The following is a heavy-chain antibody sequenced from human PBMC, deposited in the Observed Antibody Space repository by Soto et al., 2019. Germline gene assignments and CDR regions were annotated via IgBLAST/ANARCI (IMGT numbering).Heavy chain of an antibody. J-gene: IGHJ6*02. CDR1: GFTFDDYA. CDR2: ISWNSGSI. V-gene: IGHV3-9*01. D-gene: IGHD2-15*01. Sequence: EVQLVESGGGLVQPGRSLRLSCAASGFTFDDYAMHWVRQAPGKGLEWVSGISWNSGSIGYADSVKGRFTISRDNXKXXLYLQMNSLRAEDTALYYCAKDAVVADYYYYGMDVWGQGTTVTVSS. CDR3: AKDAVVADYYYYGMDV.